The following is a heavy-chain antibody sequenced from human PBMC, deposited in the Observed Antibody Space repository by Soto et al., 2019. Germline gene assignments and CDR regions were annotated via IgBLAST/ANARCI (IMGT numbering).Heavy chain of an antibody. CDR2: IYYSGST. Sequence: SETLSLTCTVSGGSISSYYWSWIRQPPGKGLEWIGYIYYSGSTNYNPSLKSRVTISVDTSKNQFSLKLSSVTAADTAVYYCGGGKNSGVGGFDIWGQGTMVTVSS. D-gene: IGHD2-21*01. CDR1: GGSISSYY. CDR3: GGGKNSGVGGFDI. V-gene: IGHV4-59*01. J-gene: IGHJ3*02.